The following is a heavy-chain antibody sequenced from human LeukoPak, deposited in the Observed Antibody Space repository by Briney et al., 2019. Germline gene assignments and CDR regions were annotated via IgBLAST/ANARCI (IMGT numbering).Heavy chain of an antibody. CDR1: GYTFTGYY. D-gene: IGHD3-16*01. J-gene: IGHJ5*02. Sequence: ASVKVSCKASGYTFTGYYIHWVRQAPGQGLEGMGWINSNSGGTNYAQKFQGRVTVTRDTSISTTYMELSSLRSDDTAVYFCARGGTYNWFDPWGQGTLVTVSS. CDR2: INSNSGGT. CDR3: ARGGTYNWFDP. V-gene: IGHV1-2*02.